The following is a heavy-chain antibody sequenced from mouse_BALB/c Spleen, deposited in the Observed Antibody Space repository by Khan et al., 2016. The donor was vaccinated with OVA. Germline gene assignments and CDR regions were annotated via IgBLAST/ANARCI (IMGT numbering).Heavy chain of an antibody. J-gene: IGHJ2*01. CDR2: ILPGSGDT. D-gene: IGHD1-1*01. CDR1: GFTFSNYW. V-gene: IGHV1-9*01. CDR3: ALYGSRGDY. Sequence: QIQLVQSGAELMKPGASVKISCKATGFTFSNYWIEWVKQRPGHGLEWIGQILPGSGDTNYNEKFEGKATFTADTSSNTAYMQRSSLTSEDSAVYYCALYGSRGDYWGQGTTLTVSS.